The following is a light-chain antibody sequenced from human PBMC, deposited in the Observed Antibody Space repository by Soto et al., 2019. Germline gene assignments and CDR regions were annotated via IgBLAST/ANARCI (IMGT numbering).Light chain of an antibody. V-gene: IGLV2-8*01. CDR1: SSDVGGYNY. Sequence: HSALTQPPSASGSPGQSVTISCTGTSSDVGGYNYVSWYQHHPGKAPRLMIYEVSKRPSGVPDRFSGSKSGNTASLTVSGLQAEDEADYYCSSYAGSNNFVVFGGGTKLTVL. CDR2: EVS. J-gene: IGLJ2*01. CDR3: SSYAGSNNFVV.